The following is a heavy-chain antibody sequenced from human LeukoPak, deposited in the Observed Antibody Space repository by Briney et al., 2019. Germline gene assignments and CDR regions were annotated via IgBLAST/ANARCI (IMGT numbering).Heavy chain of an antibody. J-gene: IGHJ3*02. V-gene: IGHV3-9*01. CDR2: ISWNSGSI. CDR1: GFTLYDYA. D-gene: IGHD5-18*01. CDR3: AKAMELWTNDAFDI. Sequence: GRSLRLSCAAPGFTLYDYAMHWVRQAPGKGLEWGSGISWNSGSIGYADSVKGRFTISRDNAKNSLYLQMNSLRAEDTALYYCAKAMELWTNDAFDIWGQGTMVTVSS.